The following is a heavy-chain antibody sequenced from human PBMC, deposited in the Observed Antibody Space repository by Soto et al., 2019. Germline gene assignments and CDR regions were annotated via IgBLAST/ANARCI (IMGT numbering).Heavy chain of an antibody. CDR2: IYYSGST. D-gene: IGHD1-26*01. CDR1: GGSISSSSYY. Sequence: QLQLQESGPGLVKPSETLSLTCTVSGGSISSSSYYWGWIRQPPGKGLEWIGSIYYSGSTYYNPSLKSRVTISVDTSKNQFSLKLSSVTAADTAVYYCARGGYSIVESPISRFDPWGQGTLVTVSS. J-gene: IGHJ5*02. CDR3: ARGGYSIVESPISRFDP. V-gene: IGHV4-39*01.